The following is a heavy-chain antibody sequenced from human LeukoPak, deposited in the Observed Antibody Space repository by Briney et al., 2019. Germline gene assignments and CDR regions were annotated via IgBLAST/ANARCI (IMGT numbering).Heavy chain of an antibody. CDR2: INWSGDST. CDR1: GFTFDNYS. V-gene: IGHV3-20*04. CDR3: ARNSNPNYYYYYMDV. Sequence: PGGSLRLSCAAAGFTFDNYSMNWVRQVPGKGLEWVSGINWSGDSTGYADSVKGRFTISRDNAKNSLYLQMNSLRAEDTSFYYCARNSNPNYYYYYMDVWGKGTTVTVSS. D-gene: IGHD4-11*01. J-gene: IGHJ6*03.